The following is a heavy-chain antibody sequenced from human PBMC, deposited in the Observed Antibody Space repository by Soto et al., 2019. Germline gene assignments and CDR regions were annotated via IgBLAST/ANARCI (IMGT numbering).Heavy chain of an antibody. CDR3: AKGSGGYSYGYYYYGMDV. J-gene: IGHJ6*02. CDR1: GFTFSSYA. D-gene: IGHD5-18*01. CDR2: ISGSGSST. V-gene: IGHV3-23*01. Sequence: GGSLRLSCAASGFTFSSYAMSWVRQAPGKGLEWVSAISGSGSSTYYADSVKGRFTISRDNSKNTLYLQMNSLRAEDTAVYYCAKGSGGYSYGYYYYGMDVWGQGTTVTVSS.